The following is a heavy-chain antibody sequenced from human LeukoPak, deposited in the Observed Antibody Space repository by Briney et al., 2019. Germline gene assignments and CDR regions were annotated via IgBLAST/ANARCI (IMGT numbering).Heavy chain of an antibody. CDR2: IRSTAYGWTT. J-gene: IGHJ3*02. Sequence: GGSLRLSCTASGFTFGDYAMSWVRQAPGKGLEWVGFIRSTAYGWTTEYAASVKGRFTISRDDSKSIAYLQMNSLKTEDTAVYYCTRGDGSGSYYGGDAFDIWGQGTMVTVSS. CDR1: GFTFGDYA. CDR3: TRGDGSGSYYGGDAFDI. D-gene: IGHD3-10*01. V-gene: IGHV3-49*04.